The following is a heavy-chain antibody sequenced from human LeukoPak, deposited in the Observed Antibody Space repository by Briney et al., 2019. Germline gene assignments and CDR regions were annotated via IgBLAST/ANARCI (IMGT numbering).Heavy chain of an antibody. D-gene: IGHD3-22*01. CDR3: ARLRGYNYDNSGYQLPDYFDL. V-gene: IGHV4-34*01. Sequence: SETLSLTCAVYGGSFSGCYWSFIRQPPGQGLEWLGEINRGRITNYNPSLKTRVTMSIDTSKIQFSLRLSSVTAADTAVYYCARLRGYNYDNSGYQLPDYFDLWGQGSPVTVSS. CDR1: GGSFSGCY. J-gene: IGHJ4*02. CDR2: INRGRIT.